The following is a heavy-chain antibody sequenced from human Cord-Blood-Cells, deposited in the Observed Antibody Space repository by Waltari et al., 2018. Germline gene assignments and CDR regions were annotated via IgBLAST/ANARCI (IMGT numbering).Heavy chain of an antibody. D-gene: IGHD4-4*01. CDR3: ARDNPARTTIDY. CDR1: GFTFSSYA. Sequence: QVQLVEFGGGVVQPGRSLRLSCAASGFTFSSYAMHWVRQAPGKGLGWVAVISYDGSNKYYADSVKGRFTISRDNSKNTLYLQMNSLRAEDTAVYYCARDNPARTTIDYWGQGTLVTVSS. CDR2: ISYDGSNK. J-gene: IGHJ4*02. V-gene: IGHV3-30-3*01.